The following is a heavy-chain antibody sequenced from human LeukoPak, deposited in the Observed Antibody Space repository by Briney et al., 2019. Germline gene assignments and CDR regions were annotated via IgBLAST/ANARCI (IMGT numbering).Heavy chain of an antibody. D-gene: IGHD1-26*01. CDR2: INPNSGDT. CDR1: GYTFAGYY. CDR3: ARDPYSGSYYFDY. J-gene: IGHJ4*02. Sequence: ASVKVSCKASGYTFAGYYMHWVRQAPGQGLEWMGRINPNSGDTNYAQKFQGRVTMTRDTSTSTVYMELSSLRSEDTAVYYCARDPYSGSYYFDYWGQGTLVTVSS. V-gene: IGHV1-2*06.